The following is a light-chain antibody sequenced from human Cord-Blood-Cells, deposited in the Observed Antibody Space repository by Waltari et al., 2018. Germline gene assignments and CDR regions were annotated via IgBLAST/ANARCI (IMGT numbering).Light chain of an antibody. CDR1: SSDVGGYNY. V-gene: IGLV2-14*03. J-gene: IGLJ3*02. Sequence: QSALTQPASVSGSPGQSITISCTGTSSDVGGYNYASWYQQHPGKAPKLMIYDVSNRPSGVSNRFSGSKSGNTASLTISGLQAEDEADYYCSSYTSSSTLGMFGGGTKLTVL. CDR3: SSYTSSSTLGM. CDR2: DVS.